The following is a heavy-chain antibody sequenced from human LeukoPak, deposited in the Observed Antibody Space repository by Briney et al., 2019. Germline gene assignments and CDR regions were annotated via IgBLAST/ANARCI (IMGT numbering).Heavy chain of an antibody. D-gene: IGHD6-13*01. CDR2: IGTAGEI. J-gene: IGHJ2*01. Sequence: PGGSLRLSCAASGFTFSSYDIHWVRQATGKGLEWVSGIGTAGEIYYPGSVKGRFTISRENAKNSLYLQMNSLRAGDAAVYYCERAAYSSTWYSRYFDLWGRGTLVTVSS. CDR3: ERAAYSSTWYSRYFDL. V-gene: IGHV3-13*01. CDR1: GFTFSSYD.